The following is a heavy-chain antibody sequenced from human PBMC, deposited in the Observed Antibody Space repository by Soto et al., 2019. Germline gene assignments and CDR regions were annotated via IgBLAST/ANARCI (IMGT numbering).Heavy chain of an antibody. J-gene: IGHJ4*02. CDR3: ARVGSSGWSPDY. D-gene: IGHD6-19*01. V-gene: IGHV4-59*11. CDR2: IFYSGST. CDR1: GGSITAHY. Sequence: PSETRSLPCTVSGGSITAHYWTWSRQSPGKGRGWMGYIFYSGSTTYNPSLKSRVTLSVDTSKTQSSLKLSSVNAADTTVYYCARVGSSGWSPDYWGQGTLVTVSS.